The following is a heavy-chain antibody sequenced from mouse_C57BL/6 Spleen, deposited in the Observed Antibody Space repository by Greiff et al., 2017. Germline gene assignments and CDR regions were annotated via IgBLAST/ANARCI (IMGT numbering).Heavy chain of an antibody. Sequence: QVQLQQPGAELVKPGASVKLSCKASGYTFTSYWMHWVKQRPGQGLEWIGMIHPNSGSTNYNERFKSKATLTVDNSSSTAYMQLSSLTSEDSAVYYCARGRDYYGSRGAWFAYWGQGTLVTVSA. CDR3: ARGRDYYGSRGAWFAY. CDR1: GYTFTSYW. V-gene: IGHV1-64*01. CDR2: IHPNSGST. J-gene: IGHJ3*01. D-gene: IGHD1-1*01.